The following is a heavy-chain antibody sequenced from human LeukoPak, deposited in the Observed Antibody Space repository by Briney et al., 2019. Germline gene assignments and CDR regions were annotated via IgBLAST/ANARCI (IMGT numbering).Heavy chain of an antibody. J-gene: IGHJ6*02. CDR1: GGSISSYY. Sequence: PSETLSLTCTVSGGSISSYYWSWIRQPPGKGLEWIGYIYYSGSTNYNPSLKSRVTMSVDTSKNQFSLKLSSVTAADTAVYYCARDRLAWCSGGSCYSPYYYGMDVWGQGTTVTVSS. CDR2: IYYSGST. CDR3: ARDRLAWCSGGSCYSPYYYGMDV. D-gene: IGHD2-15*01. V-gene: IGHV4-59*12.